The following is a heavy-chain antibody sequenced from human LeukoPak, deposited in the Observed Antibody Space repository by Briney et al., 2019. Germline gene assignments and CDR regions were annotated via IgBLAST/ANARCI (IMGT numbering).Heavy chain of an antibody. J-gene: IGHJ4*02. D-gene: IGHD2-15*01. CDR1: GFTFSSYG. Sequence: RGESLKISCAASGFTFSSYGMHWVRQAPGKGLELVAVIWYDGSNKYYADSVKGRFTISRDNSKNTLYLQMNSLRAEDTAVYYCARSLNIVVVVAAYWGQGTLVTVSS. V-gene: IGHV3-33*01. CDR3: ARSLNIVVVVAAY. CDR2: IWYDGSNK.